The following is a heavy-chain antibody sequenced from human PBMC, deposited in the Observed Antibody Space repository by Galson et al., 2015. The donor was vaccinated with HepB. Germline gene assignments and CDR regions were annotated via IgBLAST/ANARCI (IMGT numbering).Heavy chain of an antibody. V-gene: IGHV3-30*18. CDR3: AKPRRWGAPRAADAFDL. CDR1: GFIFSTYV. Sequence: SLRLSCAASGFIFSTYVMHWVRQAPGKGLEWVALISDDGTDKFYADSVQGRFTISRDNSKNTLYVEMNSLRAEDTAVYYCAKPRRWGAPRAADAFDLWGQGTMVAVSS. D-gene: IGHD1-26*01. J-gene: IGHJ3*01. CDR2: ISDDGTDK.